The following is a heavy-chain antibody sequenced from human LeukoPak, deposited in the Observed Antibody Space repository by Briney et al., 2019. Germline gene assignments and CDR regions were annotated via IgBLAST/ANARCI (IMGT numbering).Heavy chain of an antibody. CDR2: FDPEDGET. CDR3: AGAYGDYDLIDY. Sequence: ASVKVSCKVSGYTLTELSVHWVRQAPGKGLEWMGGFDPEDGETIYAQKFQGRVTMTEDTSTDTAYMELSSLRSEDTAVYYCAGAYGDYDLIDYWGQGTLVTVSS. CDR1: GYTLTELS. D-gene: IGHD4-17*01. V-gene: IGHV1-24*01. J-gene: IGHJ4*02.